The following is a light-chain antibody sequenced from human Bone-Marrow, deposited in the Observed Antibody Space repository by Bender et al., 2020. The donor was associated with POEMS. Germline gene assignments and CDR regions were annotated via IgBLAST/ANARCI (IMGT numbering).Light chain of an antibody. V-gene: IGLV1-40*01. J-gene: IGLJ2*01. CDR1: SSNIGAGFA. Sequence: QSILTQPPSVSEAPGQRVTISCSGSSSNIGAGFAVNWYQQLPEAAPRLLIYANSMRPAGVPDRFSASKSATSASLAITGLQADDEAHYYCQSYDTSLSALFGGGTKLTVL. CDR3: QSYDTSLSAL. CDR2: ANS.